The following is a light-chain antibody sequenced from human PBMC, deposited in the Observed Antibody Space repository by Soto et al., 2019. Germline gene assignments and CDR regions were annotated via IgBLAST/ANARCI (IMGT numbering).Light chain of an antibody. CDR2: SNN. CDR3: AAWDDGLSGHV. CDR1: SSNIGGNS. V-gene: IGLV1-44*01. Sequence: QSVLTQPPSASGTPGQRVTISCSGSSSNIGGNSVNWYQHLPGTAPKLLIYSNNQRPSGVPDRFSGSKSGTSASLAISGLQSEDEADYYCAAWDDGLSGHVFGAGTKVTVL. J-gene: IGLJ1*01.